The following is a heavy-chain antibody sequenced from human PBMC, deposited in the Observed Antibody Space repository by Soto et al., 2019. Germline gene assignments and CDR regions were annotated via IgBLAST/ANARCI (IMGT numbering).Heavy chain of an antibody. D-gene: IGHD3-22*01. J-gene: IGHJ4*02. Sequence: GGSLRLSCAASGFIFSHYGMHWVRQAPGKGLEWVAAILRDGTNKYYADSVKGRFTISRDNSKNTLYLQMNSLRAEDTAHYYCAKDRYYYDSSLQYWGQGALVTVSS. CDR2: ILRDGTNK. V-gene: IGHV3-30*18. CDR1: GFIFSHYG. CDR3: AKDRYYYDSSLQY.